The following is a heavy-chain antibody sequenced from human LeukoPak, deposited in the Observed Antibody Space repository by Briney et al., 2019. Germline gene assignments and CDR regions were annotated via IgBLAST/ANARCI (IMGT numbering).Heavy chain of an antibody. J-gene: IGHJ4*02. CDR1: GFTVSSNY. V-gene: IGHV3-66*02. D-gene: IGHD3-3*01. CDR3: ARSITIFGVVDY. Sequence: GGSLRLSCAASGFTVSSNYMSWVRQAPGKGLEWVSVIYSGGSTYYADSVKGRFTISRDNSKNTLHLQMNSLRAEDTAVYYCARSITIFGVVDYWGQGTLVTISS. CDR2: IYSGGST.